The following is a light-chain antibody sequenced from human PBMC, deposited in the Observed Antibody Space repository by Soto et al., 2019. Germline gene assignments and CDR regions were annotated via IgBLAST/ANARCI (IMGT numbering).Light chain of an antibody. CDR2: WAS. V-gene: IGKV4-1*01. J-gene: IGKJ3*01. Sequence: DIVMTQSPDSVGVSLGERATINCRSSQSLFYTSKKKTYLAWYQVKPGQPPKLLISWASTRESGVPDRFSGSGSGTEFTLTISSLQAEDVAVYYCQQYYGSPFTFGPGTRVDIK. CDR1: QSLFYTSKKKTY. CDR3: QQYYGSPFT.